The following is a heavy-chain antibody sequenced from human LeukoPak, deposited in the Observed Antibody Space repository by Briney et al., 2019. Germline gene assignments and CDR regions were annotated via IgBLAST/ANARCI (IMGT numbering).Heavy chain of an antibody. CDR3: ARTADILTGFGSDH. V-gene: IGHV5-51*03. D-gene: IGHD3-9*01. CDR1: GYTFTDYW. J-gene: IGHJ4*02. CDR2: VYPGDSDT. Sequence: PGESLKISCKVSGYTFTDYWIGWVRQMPGKGLEWMGSVYPGDSDTRYSPAFQGQVTISADKSINTAYLQWSSLKASDTAVCYCARTADILTGFGSDHWGQGTLVTVSS.